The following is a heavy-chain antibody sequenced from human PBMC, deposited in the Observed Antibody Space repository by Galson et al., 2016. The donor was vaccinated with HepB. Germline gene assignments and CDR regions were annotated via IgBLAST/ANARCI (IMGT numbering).Heavy chain of an antibody. CDR3: PRDSTMVRGIINGYFAY. J-gene: IGHJ4*02. D-gene: IGHD3-10*01. V-gene: IGHV4-31*03. CDR1: GVSISSGAYY. CDR2: IYHSGST. Sequence: TLSLTCTVSGVSISSGAYYWSWIRQRPGKGPEWIGYIYHSGSTYYNPSLPSRITISVDTSKNQFSLKLNSVTAADTAMYFCPRDSTMVRGIINGYFAYWGQGTLVTVSS.